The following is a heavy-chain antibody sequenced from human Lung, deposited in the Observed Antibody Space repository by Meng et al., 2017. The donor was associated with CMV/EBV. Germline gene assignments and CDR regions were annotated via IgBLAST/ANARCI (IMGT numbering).Heavy chain of an antibody. V-gene: IGHV4-61*01. Sequence: SXTXSLXCIVSGGVVSSANYHWNWIRQTPGKGLEWIGQTWPGRGTNYNPSLESRLAISLDTSKNQFTLQFSSVTPADTAVYYCAGLIVGNGGRGNWGQGTLVTVSS. D-gene: IGHD1-26*01. J-gene: IGHJ4*02. CDR1: GGVVSSANYH. CDR2: TWPGRGT. CDR3: AGLIVGNGGRGN.